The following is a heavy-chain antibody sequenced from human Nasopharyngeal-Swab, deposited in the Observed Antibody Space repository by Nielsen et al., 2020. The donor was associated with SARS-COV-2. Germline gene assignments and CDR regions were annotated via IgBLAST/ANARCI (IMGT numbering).Heavy chain of an antibody. J-gene: IGHJ4*02. CDR1: GGTFSSFA. V-gene: IGHV1-69*04. CDR3: ARDPNSSWLPLDY. CDR2: IIPILGRT. D-gene: IGHD6-13*01. Sequence: SVKVSCKAFGGTFSSFAFSWVRQAPGQGLEWMGRIIPILGRTNYAQKFQGRVTISADKSTSTAYMELSSLRSEDTAMYYCARDPNSSWLPLDYWGQGTLVTVSS.